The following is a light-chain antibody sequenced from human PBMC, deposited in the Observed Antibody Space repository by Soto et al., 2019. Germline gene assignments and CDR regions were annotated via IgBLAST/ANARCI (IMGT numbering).Light chain of an antibody. CDR1: QAISSY. CDR2: AAS. Sequence: DIQLTQSPSFLSASVGDRVTITCRASQAISSYLAWFQQRPGKAPKVLIYAASTLQSGVPSRFSGSASGTEFTLTISSLQPEDFATYFCQQLNSYPWTFGQGTKVEI. J-gene: IGKJ1*01. CDR3: QQLNSYPWT. V-gene: IGKV1-9*01.